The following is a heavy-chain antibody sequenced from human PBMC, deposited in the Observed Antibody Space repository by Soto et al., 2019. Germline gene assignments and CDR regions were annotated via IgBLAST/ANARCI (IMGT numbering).Heavy chain of an antibody. CDR1: GGSISSSSYY. J-gene: IGHJ4*02. D-gene: IGHD4-17*01. V-gene: IGHV4-39*01. Sequence: LSLTCTVSGGSISSSSYYWGWIRQPPGKGLEWIGSIYYSGSTYYNPSLKSRVTISVDTSKNQFSLKLSSVTAADTAVYYCARHSFYGDYSDYWGQGTLVTAPQ. CDR3: ARHSFYGDYSDY. CDR2: IYYSGST.